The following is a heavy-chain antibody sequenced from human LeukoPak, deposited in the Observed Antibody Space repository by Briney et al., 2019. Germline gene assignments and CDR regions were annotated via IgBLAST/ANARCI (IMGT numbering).Heavy chain of an antibody. J-gene: IGHJ5*02. CDR1: GDSISSGGYS. D-gene: IGHD6-13*01. CDR3: ARVVAAAGNNWFDP. Sequence: SETLSLTCVVSGDSISSGGYSWSWIRQTPGKGLEWIAYIHDSGSTYNNPSLKSRLSISIDTSKNQFSLKLNSVAAADTAVYYCARVVAAAGNNWFDPWGQGTLVTVSS. CDR2: IHDSGST. V-gene: IGHV4-30-4*07.